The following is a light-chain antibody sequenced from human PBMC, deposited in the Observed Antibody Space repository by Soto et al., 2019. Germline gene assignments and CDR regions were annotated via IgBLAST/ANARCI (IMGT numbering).Light chain of an antibody. J-gene: IGLJ1*01. Sequence: QSVLTQPPSASGSPGQSVTISCTGTSSDVGGYNYVSWYQQHPGKDPKLIIYEVSKRPSGVPERCSGSKSGSTASLTVSGLQAEDEADYYCSSYAGSNNFGVFGTGTQLTVL. CDR1: SSDVGGYNY. V-gene: IGLV2-8*01. CDR2: EVS. CDR3: SSYAGSNNFGV.